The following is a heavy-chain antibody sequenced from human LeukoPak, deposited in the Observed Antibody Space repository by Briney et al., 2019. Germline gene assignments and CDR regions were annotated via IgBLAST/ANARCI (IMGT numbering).Heavy chain of an antibody. CDR1: GSTFSRNS. Sequence: SVKVSCKASGSTFSRNSISWVRQVPGQGLEWMGRFIPMVGVAAYAQKFQGRITITEDRSTNTAFMELSSLRSEDTAVYYCARWRPRRYFDWLPLDYWGQGTLVTVSS. CDR3: ARWRPRRYFDWLPLDY. J-gene: IGHJ4*02. CDR2: FIPMVGVA. D-gene: IGHD3-9*01. V-gene: IGHV1-69*02.